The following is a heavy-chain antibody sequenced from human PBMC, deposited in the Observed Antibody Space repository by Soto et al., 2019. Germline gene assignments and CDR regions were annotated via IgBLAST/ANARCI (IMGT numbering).Heavy chain of an antibody. Sequence: SETLSLTCTVSGGSVSSGSYYWSWIRQPPGKGLEWIGYIYYSGSTNYNPSLKSRVTISVDKSKNQFSLKLSSVTAADTAVYYCARSHGGSYSSSWCYFDYWGQGTLVTVSS. CDR1: GGSVSSGSYY. V-gene: IGHV4-61*01. J-gene: IGHJ4*02. D-gene: IGHD6-13*01. CDR3: ARSHGGSYSSSWCYFDY. CDR2: IYYSGST.